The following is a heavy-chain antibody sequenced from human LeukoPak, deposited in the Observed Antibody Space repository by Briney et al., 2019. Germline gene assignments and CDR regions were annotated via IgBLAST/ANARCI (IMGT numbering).Heavy chain of an antibody. CDR2: IYYSGST. CDR1: GGSISSYY. CDR3: ASGVVITIFDY. V-gene: IGHV4-59*01. J-gene: IGHJ4*02. Sequence: SETLSLTCTVSGGSISSYYWSWIRQPPGKGLEWIGYIYYSGSTNYNPSLKSRVTISVDTFKNQFSLKLSSVTAADTAVYYCASGVVITIFDYWGQGTLVTVSS. D-gene: IGHD3-22*01.